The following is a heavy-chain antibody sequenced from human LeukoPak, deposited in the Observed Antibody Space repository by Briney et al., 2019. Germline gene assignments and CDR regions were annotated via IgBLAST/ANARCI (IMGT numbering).Heavy chain of an antibody. CDR3: AKDLRGGDYYYGMDV. CDR2: ISYDGSNK. J-gene: IGHJ6*02. CDR1: GFTFSSYG. V-gene: IGHV3-30*18. D-gene: IGHD2-21*01. Sequence: GRSLRLSCAASGFTFSSYGMHWVRQAPGKGLEWVAVISYDGSNKYYADSVKGRFTISRDNSKNTLYLQMNSLRAEDTAVYYCAKDLRGGDYYYGMDVWGQGTTVTASS.